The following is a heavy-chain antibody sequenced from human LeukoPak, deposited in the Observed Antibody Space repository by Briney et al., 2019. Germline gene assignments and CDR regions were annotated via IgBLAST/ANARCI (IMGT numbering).Heavy chain of an antibody. D-gene: IGHD2-15*01. Sequence: SVKVSCKASGGTFSSYAISWVRQAPGQGLEWMGGIIPIFGTANYAQKFQGRVTITADESTSTAYMELSSLRSEDTAVYYCARDTSPRQHCSGGSCWAGDYYYYYGMDVWGQGTTVTVSS. J-gene: IGHJ6*02. CDR2: IIPIFGTA. CDR1: GGTFSSYA. CDR3: ARDTSPRQHCSGGSCWAGDYYYYYGMDV. V-gene: IGHV1-69*13.